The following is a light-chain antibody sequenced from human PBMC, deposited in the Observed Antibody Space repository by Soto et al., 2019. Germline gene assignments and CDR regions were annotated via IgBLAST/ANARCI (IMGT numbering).Light chain of an antibody. Sequence: QSALTQPASVSGSPGQSITISCTGTSSDVGGYNYVSWYQQHPGKAPKLMIYDVTNRPPGVSNRFSGSRSGNTASLTISGLQAEDEAHYYCRSYTGSTTLVVFGGGTKVTVL. CDR2: DVT. V-gene: IGLV2-14*01. CDR3: RSYTGSTTLVV. J-gene: IGLJ2*01. CDR1: SSDVGGYNY.